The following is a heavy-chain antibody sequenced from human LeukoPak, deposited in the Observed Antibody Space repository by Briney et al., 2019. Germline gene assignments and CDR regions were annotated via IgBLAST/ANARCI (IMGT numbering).Heavy chain of an antibody. V-gene: IGHV3-30*03. J-gene: IGHJ3*02. CDR3: ARDWYNNSDAFDI. D-gene: IGHD4-11*01. CDR1: GFTFSSYA. Sequence: GGSLRLSCAASGFTFSSYAMSWVRQAPGKGLEWVAVISYDGSNKYYADSVKGRFTISRDNSKNTLYLQMNSLRAEDTAVYYCARDWYNNSDAFDIWGQGTMVTVSS. CDR2: ISYDGSNK.